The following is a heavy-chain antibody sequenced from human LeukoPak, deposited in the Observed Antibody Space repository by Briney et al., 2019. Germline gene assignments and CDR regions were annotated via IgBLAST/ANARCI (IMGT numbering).Heavy chain of an antibody. Sequence: GGSLRLSCAASGFTFSSYSVNWVRQAPGKGLEWGSSISSSSSYIYYADSVKGRFAISRDNAKNSLYLQMNSLRAEDTAVYYCGRAPDSGYGFDYWGQGTLVTVSS. V-gene: IGHV3-21*01. D-gene: IGHD5-12*01. CDR3: GRAPDSGYGFDY. CDR1: GFTFSSYS. CDR2: ISSSSSYI. J-gene: IGHJ4*02.